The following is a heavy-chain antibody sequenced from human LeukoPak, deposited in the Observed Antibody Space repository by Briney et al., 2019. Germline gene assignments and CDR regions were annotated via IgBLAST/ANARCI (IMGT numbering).Heavy chain of an antibody. CDR1: GFTFSDYS. CDR3: ARYRSGYANDDFDF. Sequence: GGSRRLSCAASGFTFSDYSMHWVRQAPGKGLEWVAVLSYGGTNKYYADSVKGRFTISRDNSKNTMFLQMNSLRAEDTAVYHCARYRSGYANDDFDFWGQGTMVTVSS. CDR2: LSYGGTNK. V-gene: IGHV3-30-3*01. J-gene: IGHJ3*01. D-gene: IGHD3-3*01.